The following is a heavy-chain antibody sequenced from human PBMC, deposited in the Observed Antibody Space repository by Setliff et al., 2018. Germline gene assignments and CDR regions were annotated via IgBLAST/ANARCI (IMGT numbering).Heavy chain of an antibody. CDR3: TRRQWLTTDIDY. D-gene: IGHD6-19*01. J-gene: IGHJ4*02. CDR1: GGSISSSSYY. V-gene: IGHV4-39*07. CDR2: IYHSGST. Sequence: SETLSLTCTVSGGSISSSSYYWGWIRQPPGKGLEWIGSIYHSGSTYYNPSLKSRLTISRDTSKNQVSLKLSSVTAADTAVYYCTRRQWLTTDIDYWGQGTLVTVSS.